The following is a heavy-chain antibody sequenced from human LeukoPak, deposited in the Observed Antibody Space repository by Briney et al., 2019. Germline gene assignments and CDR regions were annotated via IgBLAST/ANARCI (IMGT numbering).Heavy chain of an antibody. CDR3: ARGEFYYDL. Sequence: ASVTVSCKPSGYIFTSNSISWVRQAPAQGLEWMGWISTFNGYTNYAKNLQGRVTMTRDTSTRTVYMEIRNMRSDDTAVYYCARGEFYYDLWGQGTLVTVSS. CDR2: ISTFNGYT. J-gene: IGHJ4*02. CDR1: GYIFTSNS. V-gene: IGHV1-18*04. D-gene: IGHD3-16*01.